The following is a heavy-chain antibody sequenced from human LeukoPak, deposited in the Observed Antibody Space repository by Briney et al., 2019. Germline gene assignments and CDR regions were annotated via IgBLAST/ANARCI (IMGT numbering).Heavy chain of an antibody. CDR3: ARASWISTADAVC. Sequence: GGSLRLSCAASEFSFRTYWMHWVRQAPGKGLVWVSRIKSDGSSTIYADSVKGRFTISRDDSRNTVYLQLNNLRVEDTAIYYCARASWISTADAVCWGQGTQVTVSS. CDR1: EFSFRTYW. J-gene: IGHJ4*02. V-gene: IGHV3-74*01. D-gene: IGHD2-2*03. CDR2: IKSDGSST.